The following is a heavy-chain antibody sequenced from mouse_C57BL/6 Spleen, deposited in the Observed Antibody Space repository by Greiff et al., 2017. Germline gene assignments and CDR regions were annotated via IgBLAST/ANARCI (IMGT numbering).Heavy chain of an antibody. V-gene: IGHV10-1*01. Sequence: EVQLQESGGGLVQPKGSLKLSCAASGFSFNTYAMNWVRQAPGKGLEWVARIRSKSNYYATYYADSVKDRFTISRDDSESMLYLQMNNLKTEDTAMYYCVRHAYPRAMDYWGQGTSVTVSS. CDR1: GFSFNTYA. D-gene: IGHD6-5*01. J-gene: IGHJ4*01. CDR2: IRSKSNYYAT. CDR3: VRHAYPRAMDY.